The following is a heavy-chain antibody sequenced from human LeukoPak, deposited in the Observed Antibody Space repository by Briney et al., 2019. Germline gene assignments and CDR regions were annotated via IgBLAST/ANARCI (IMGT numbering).Heavy chain of an antibody. CDR1: GFTFSSYG. Sequence: GGSLRLSCAASGFTFSSYGMHWVRQAPGKGLEWVAVVWYDGSDKYYADSVKGRFTISRDNSKNTLYLQMDSLRAEDTAVYYCARAGYYGSGSQDTFDYWGQGTLVTVSS. CDR3: ARAGYYGSGSQDTFDY. J-gene: IGHJ4*02. V-gene: IGHV3-33*01. D-gene: IGHD3-10*01. CDR2: VWYDGSDK.